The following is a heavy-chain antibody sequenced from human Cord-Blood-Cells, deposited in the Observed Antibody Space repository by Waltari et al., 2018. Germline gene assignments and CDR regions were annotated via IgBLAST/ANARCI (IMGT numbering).Heavy chain of an antibody. CDR3: ASEYSGYANCYFDL. V-gene: IGHV1-2*06. J-gene: IGHJ2*01. Sequence: QVQLVQSGAEVKKPGASVKVSCKASGYTFTGYYMHWVRQAPGQGLEWRGRINANGGGTNYAQKCQGRVTMTRDTSISTAYMELSRQKSDDRAVDYCASEYSGYANCYFDLWGRGTLVTVSS. CDR1: GYTFTGYY. CDR2: INANGGGT. D-gene: IGHD5-12*01.